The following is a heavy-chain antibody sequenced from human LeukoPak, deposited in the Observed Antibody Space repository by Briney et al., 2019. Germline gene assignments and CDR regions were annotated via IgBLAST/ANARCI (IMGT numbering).Heavy chain of an antibody. CDR2: TRYDGSNK. CDR1: GFTFSSYG. D-gene: IGHD1-26*01. CDR3: AKDPQKWESYFDY. J-gene: IGHJ4*02. V-gene: IGHV3-30*02. Sequence: GGSLRLSCAASGFTFSSYGMHWVRQAQGKGLEWVAFTRYDGSNKYYADSVKGRFTISRDNSKNMLYLQMNSLRAEETAVYYCAKDPQKWESYFDYWGQGTLVTVSS.